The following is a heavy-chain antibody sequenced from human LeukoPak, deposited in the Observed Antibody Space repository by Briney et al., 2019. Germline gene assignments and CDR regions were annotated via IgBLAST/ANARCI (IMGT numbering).Heavy chain of an antibody. CDR3: ARGQQPVRGVTPFDY. CDR2: IYYSGST. Sequence: SETLSLTCTVSGGSISSYYWSWIRQPPGKGLEWIGYIYYSGSTNYNPSLKSRVTISVDTSKNQFSLKLSSVTAADTAVYYCARGQQPVRGVTPFDYWGQGTLVTVSS. CDR1: GGSISSYY. V-gene: IGHV4-59*12. J-gene: IGHJ4*02. D-gene: IGHD3-10*01.